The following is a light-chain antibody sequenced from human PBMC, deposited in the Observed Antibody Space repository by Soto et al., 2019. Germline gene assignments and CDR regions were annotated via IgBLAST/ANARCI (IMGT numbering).Light chain of an antibody. CDR1: QTVSNN. V-gene: IGKV3-15*01. CDR2: FAS. CDR3: QQYNQWPLT. Sequence: EIVMTQSPATLSVSPGEKATLSCRASQTVSNNLAWYQQKPGQAPRLLIYFASTRATGIPARFSGSGSGTEFTLTISSLQSEDFAVYYCQQYNQWPLTFGGGPKAETK. J-gene: IGKJ4*01.